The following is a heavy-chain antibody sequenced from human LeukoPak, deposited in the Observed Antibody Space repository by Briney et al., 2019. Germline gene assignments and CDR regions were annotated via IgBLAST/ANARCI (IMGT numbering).Heavy chain of an antibody. CDR3: AREISSWYRTEGRFDP. D-gene: IGHD6-13*01. Sequence: GGSLRLSCAASGFTFSSYEMNWVRQAPGKGLQWVANIKQDGSEKYYVDSLKGRFTISRDNAKNSLYLQMNSLRAEDTAVYYCAREISSWYRTEGRFDPWGQGTLVTVSS. CDR2: IKQDGSEK. J-gene: IGHJ5*02. V-gene: IGHV3-7*01. CDR1: GFTFSSYE.